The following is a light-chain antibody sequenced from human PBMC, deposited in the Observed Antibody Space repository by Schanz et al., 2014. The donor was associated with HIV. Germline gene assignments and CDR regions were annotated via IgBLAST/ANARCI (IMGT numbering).Light chain of an antibody. V-gene: IGKV3-20*01. J-gene: IGKJ3*01. CDR2: GAS. CDR3: QQYSAVPFT. CDR1: QSVSSSY. Sequence: EIVLTQSPGTLSLSPGERATLSCRASQSVSSSYLAWYQQKPGQAPRLLIFGASTRATGIPASFSGSGSGTDFTLTITSLQAEDVATYYCQQYSAVPFTFGPGTKVEI.